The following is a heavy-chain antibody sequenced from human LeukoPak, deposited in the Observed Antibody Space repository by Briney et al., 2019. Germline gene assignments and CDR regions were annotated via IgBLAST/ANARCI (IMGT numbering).Heavy chain of an antibody. J-gene: IGHJ4*02. D-gene: IGHD6-19*01. Sequence: GGSLRLSCAASGFTFSSYGMHWVRQAPGKGLEWVAVISYDGSKKYCADSVKGRFTISRDNSKNTLYLQINSLRAEDTAVYHCAKDHYSSGWYSFDYWGQGTLVSVSS. CDR1: GFTFSSYG. CDR2: ISYDGSKK. CDR3: AKDHYSSGWYSFDY. V-gene: IGHV3-30*18.